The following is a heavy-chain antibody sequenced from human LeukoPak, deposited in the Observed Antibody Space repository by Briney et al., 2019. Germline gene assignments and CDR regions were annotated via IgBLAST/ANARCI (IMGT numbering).Heavy chain of an antibody. Sequence: SVKVSCKASGGTFSSYAISWARQAPGQGLEWMGGIIPIFGTANYAQKFQGRVTITADESTSTAYMELSSLRSEDTAVYYCARGSPSPYCSSTSCYPPQYYYYGMDVWGKGTTVTVSS. D-gene: IGHD2-2*01. CDR1: GGTFSSYA. CDR3: ARGSPSPYCSSTSCYPPQYYYYGMDV. V-gene: IGHV1-69*13. CDR2: IIPIFGTA. J-gene: IGHJ6*04.